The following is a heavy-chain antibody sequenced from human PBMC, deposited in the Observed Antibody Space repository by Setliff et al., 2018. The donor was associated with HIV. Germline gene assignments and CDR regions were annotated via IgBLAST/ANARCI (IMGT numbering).Heavy chain of an antibody. CDR2: ISVYNGYT. CDR1: GYGFTFYG. Sequence: ASVKVSCKASGYGFTFYGLNWVRQAPGQGLEWMGWISVYNGYTNYAQKLQDRVIMTTDTSTSTAYMELRSLRSDDTAVYYCARAYDTLTGYYDYWGQGTLVTVSS. CDR3: ARAYDTLTGYYDY. J-gene: IGHJ4*02. D-gene: IGHD3-9*01. V-gene: IGHV1-18*01.